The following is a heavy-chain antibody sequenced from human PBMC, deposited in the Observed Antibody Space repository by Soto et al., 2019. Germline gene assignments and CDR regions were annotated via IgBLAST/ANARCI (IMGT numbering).Heavy chain of an antibody. V-gene: IGHV3-30-3*01. CDR3: ARDRPYGGYIDYFDY. D-gene: IGHD4-17*01. J-gene: IGHJ4*02. Sequence: GGSLRLSCAASGFTFNSYTMYWVRQAPGKGLEWVAAISYDGSNQYYADSVKGRFTISGDNSKNTLFLQMNSLRAEDTAVYYCARDRPYGGYIDYFDYWGQGTLVTVSS. CDR2: ISYDGSNQ. CDR1: GFTFNSYT.